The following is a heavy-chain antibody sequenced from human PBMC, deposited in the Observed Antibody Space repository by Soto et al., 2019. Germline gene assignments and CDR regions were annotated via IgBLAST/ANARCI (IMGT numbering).Heavy chain of an antibody. V-gene: IGHV1-69*13. CDR1: GGTFSSYA. CDR3: ARAAYYDFWSASGYFDY. CDR2: IIPIFGTA. Sequence: ASVKVSFKASGGTFSSYAISWVRQAPGQGLEWMGGIIPIFGTANYAQKFQGRVTITADESTSTAYMELSSLRSEDTAVYYCARAAYYDFWSASGYFDYWGQGTLVTVSS. D-gene: IGHD3-3*01. J-gene: IGHJ4*02.